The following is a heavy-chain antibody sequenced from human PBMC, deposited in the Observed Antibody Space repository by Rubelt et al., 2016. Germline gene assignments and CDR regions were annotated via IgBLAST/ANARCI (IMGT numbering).Heavy chain of an antibody. D-gene: IGHD3-22*01. Sequence: QVQLVQSGAEVKKPGASVKVSCKASGYTFTSYGISWVRQAPGQGLEWMGWISAYNGNTNYAQKVQGRVTMTTATSTRTAYMELRSLRSDDTAVYYCASDADYYDSSGYYPYWGQGTLVTVSS. J-gene: IGHJ4*02. CDR1: GYTFTSYG. CDR2: ISAYNGNT. CDR3: ASDADYYDSSGYYPY. V-gene: IGHV1-18*01.